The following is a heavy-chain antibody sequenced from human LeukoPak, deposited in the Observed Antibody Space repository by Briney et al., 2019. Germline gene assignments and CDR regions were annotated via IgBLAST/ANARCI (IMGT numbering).Heavy chain of an antibody. CDR3: ATQGEYYDSSGYQFPFDY. V-gene: IGHV3-23*01. Sequence: GGSLRLSCAASGFTFSSYAMSWVRQAPGKGLEWVSAISGSGGSTYYADSVKGRFTISRDNSKNALYLQMNSLRAEDTAVYYCATQGEYYDSSGYQFPFDYWGQGTLVTVSS. CDR2: ISGSGGST. CDR1: GFTFSSYA. D-gene: IGHD3-22*01. J-gene: IGHJ4*02.